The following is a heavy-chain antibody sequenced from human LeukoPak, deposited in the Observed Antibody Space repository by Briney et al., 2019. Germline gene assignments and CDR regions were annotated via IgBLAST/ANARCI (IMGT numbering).Heavy chain of an antibody. CDR3: ARDYYHSSGYYYGYYYYMDV. Sequence: PGGSLRLSCAASGFTASSNYMSWVRQAPGKGLEWVSVIYSGGSTYYADSVKGRFTISRDNSKNTLYLQMNSLRAEDTAVYYCARDYYHSSGYYYGYYYYMDVWGKGTTVTVSS. V-gene: IGHV3-53*01. D-gene: IGHD3-22*01. CDR2: IYSGGST. CDR1: GFTASSNY. J-gene: IGHJ6*03.